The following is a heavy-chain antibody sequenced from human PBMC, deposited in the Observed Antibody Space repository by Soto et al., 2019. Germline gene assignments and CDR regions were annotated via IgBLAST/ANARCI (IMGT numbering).Heavy chain of an antibody. V-gene: IGHV3-74*01. Sequence: EVQLVESGGGLVQPGGSLRLSCAASGLIFSNYRMHWVRQVPGKGLVWVSCISTDGSITNYADSVKGRFTVSRDNAKNTLYLQMHSLRAEDTAVYYCARDTDGLHYWGQGTMVTVSS. CDR2: ISTDGSIT. CDR1: GLIFSNYR. J-gene: IGHJ4*02. CDR3: ARDTDGLHY.